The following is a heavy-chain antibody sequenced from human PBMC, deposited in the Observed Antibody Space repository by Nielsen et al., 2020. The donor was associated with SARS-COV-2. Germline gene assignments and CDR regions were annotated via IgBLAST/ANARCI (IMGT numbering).Heavy chain of an antibody. V-gene: IGHV1-3*01. Sequence: ASVKVSCKASGYTFTSYAMHWVRQAPGQRLEWMGWINAGNGNTKYSQKFQGRVTITRDTSASTAYMELSSLRSEDTAVYYCARVGYGSGSYYRWFDPWGQGTLVTVSS. D-gene: IGHD3-10*01. CDR3: ARVGYGSGSYYRWFDP. J-gene: IGHJ5*02. CDR1: GYTFTSYA. CDR2: INAGNGNT.